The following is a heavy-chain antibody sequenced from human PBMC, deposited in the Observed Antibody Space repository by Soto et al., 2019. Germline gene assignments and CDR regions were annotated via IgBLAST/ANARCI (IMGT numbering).Heavy chain of an antibody. Sequence: PSETLSLTCTVSGGSISSYCWSWIRQPPGKGLEWIGYIYYSGSTNYNPSLKSRVTISVDTSKNQFSLKLSSVTAADTAVYYCAIHSQLNWFDPRGKGTLVTVS. D-gene: IGHD5-18*01. CDR1: GGSISSYC. V-gene: IGHV4-59*08. CDR2: IYYSGST. J-gene: IGHJ5*02. CDR3: AIHSQLNWFDP.